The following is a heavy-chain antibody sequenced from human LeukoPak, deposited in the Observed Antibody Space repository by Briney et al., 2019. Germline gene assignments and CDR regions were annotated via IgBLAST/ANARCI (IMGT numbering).Heavy chain of an antibody. J-gene: IGHJ5*02. CDR2: INPTGGST. D-gene: IGHD2-15*01. V-gene: IGHV1-46*01. CDR1: GYTFTNFY. CDR3: ARVGGGCSGGSCYLSWFDP. Sequence: ASVKVSCKASGYTFTNFYMHWVRQAPGQGLEWMGMINPTGGSTGYAQKFQDRVTMTRDTSTSTVYMELSSLISEDTAVYYCARVGGGCSGGSCYLSWFDPWGQGTLVTVSS.